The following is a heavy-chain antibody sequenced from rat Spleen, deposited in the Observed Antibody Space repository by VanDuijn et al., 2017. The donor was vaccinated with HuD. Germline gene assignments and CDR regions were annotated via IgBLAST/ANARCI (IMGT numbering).Heavy chain of an antibody. CDR2: ISYGGSST. CDR1: GFTFSDYN. Sequence: EVQLVESGGGSVQPGRSLKLSCAASGFTFSDYNMAWVRQAPKKGLEWVTTISYGGSSTYYRDSVKGRFTISRNNAKSTLYLQRDSLRSEETATYHCARQHYSAPFDYWGQGVMVTVSS. V-gene: IGHV5-7*01. CDR3: ARQHYSAPFDY. D-gene: IGHD1-1*01. J-gene: IGHJ2*01.